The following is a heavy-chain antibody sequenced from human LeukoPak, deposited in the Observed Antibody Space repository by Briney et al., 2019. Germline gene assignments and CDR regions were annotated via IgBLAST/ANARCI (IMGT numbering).Heavy chain of an antibody. CDR2: IYSGGNT. CDR3: AMKAVPRPRLHDAFDF. D-gene: IGHD5-24*01. J-gene: IGHJ3*01. CDR1: GFTVSVNY. V-gene: IGHV3-66*01. Sequence: PGGSVRLSCAAFGFTVSVNYMSWVRQAPGKGLECVSVIYSGGNTYYADSVKGRFTISRDNSKNTLYLQMNSLRVDDTAVYYCAMKAVPRPRLHDAFDFWGQGTVVSVSS.